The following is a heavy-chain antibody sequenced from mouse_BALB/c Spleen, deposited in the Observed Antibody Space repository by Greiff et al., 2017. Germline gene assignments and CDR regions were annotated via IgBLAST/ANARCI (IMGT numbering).Heavy chain of an antibody. CDR2: IHYSGST. Sequence: EVQRVESGPDLVKPSQSLSLTCTVTGYSITSGYSWPWIRQFPGNKLEWMGYIHYSGSTNYNPSLKSRISITRDTSKNQFFLQLNSVTTEDTATYYCARSGDFGYDGWFAYWGQGTLVTVSA. V-gene: IGHV3-1*02. CDR3: ARSGDFGYDGWFAY. CDR1: GYSITSGYS. D-gene: IGHD2-2*01. J-gene: IGHJ3*01.